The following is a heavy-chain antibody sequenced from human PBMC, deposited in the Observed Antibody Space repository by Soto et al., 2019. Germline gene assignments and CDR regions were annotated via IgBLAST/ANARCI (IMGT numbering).Heavy chain of an antibody. J-gene: IGHJ5*02. CDR2: IFSNDEK. D-gene: IGHD2-15*01. CDR3: ARILGVVVVAATDQYCCP. V-gene: IGHV2-26*01. CDR1: WFSLSNTRMG. Sequence: QVTLKESGPVLVKPTEPLTLTCTVSWFSLSNTRMGVSWIRQPPGTALDWLGHIFSNDEKSYSTSLTSRLTISNDTSKSRVVLTITNMDAVDTATSYCARILGVVVVAATDQYCCPCGHGTLVAVS.